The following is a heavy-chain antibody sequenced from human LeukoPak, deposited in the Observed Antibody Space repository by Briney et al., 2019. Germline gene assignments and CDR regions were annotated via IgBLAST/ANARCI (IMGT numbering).Heavy chain of an antibody. CDR1: GFTFSSHE. V-gene: IGHV3-48*03. J-gene: IGHJ4*02. Sequence: GGSLRLSCAASGFTFSSHEMNWVRQAPGKGLEWVSYISSSGSTIYYADSVKGRFTISRDNAKNSLYLQMNSLRAEDTAVYYCARGGIRFLEWLLSLCWGQGTLVTVSS. CDR2: ISSSGSTI. D-gene: IGHD3-3*01. CDR3: ARGGIRFLEWLLSLC.